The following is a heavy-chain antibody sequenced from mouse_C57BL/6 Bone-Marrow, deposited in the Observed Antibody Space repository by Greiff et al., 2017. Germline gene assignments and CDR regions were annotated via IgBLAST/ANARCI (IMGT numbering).Heavy chain of an antibody. Sequence: EVQLQESGGGLVKPGGSLKFSCAASGFTFSDYGMHWVRQAPEKGLEWVAYISSGSSTNYYADTVKGRFTITRDNAKNTLFLQMTSLRSEDTAMYYCARPYYYAMDYWGQGTSVTVSS. CDR1: GFTFSDYG. V-gene: IGHV5-17*01. J-gene: IGHJ4*01. CDR3: ARPYYYAMDY. CDR2: ISSGSSTN.